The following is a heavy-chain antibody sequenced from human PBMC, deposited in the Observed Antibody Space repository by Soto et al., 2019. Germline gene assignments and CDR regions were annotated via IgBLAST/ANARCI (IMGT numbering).Heavy chain of an antibody. Sequence: GGSLRLSCAASGFTFSSYGMHWVRQAPGKGLEWVALISYDGSKKYYVDSVKGRFTISRDNSKNTLYLQMNSLRAEDTAVYYCAKDGDYGGNSAAFDIWGQGTMVTVSS. CDR1: GFTFSSYG. V-gene: IGHV3-30*18. D-gene: IGHD4-17*01. CDR3: AKDGDYGGNSAAFDI. J-gene: IGHJ3*02. CDR2: ISYDGSKK.